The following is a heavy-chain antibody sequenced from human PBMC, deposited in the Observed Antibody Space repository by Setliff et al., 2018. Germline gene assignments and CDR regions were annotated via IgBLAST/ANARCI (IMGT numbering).Heavy chain of an antibody. CDR3: ARPRGVYYDSSGPFDY. V-gene: IGHV3-30-3*01. CDR2: ISYDGGNK. J-gene: IGHJ4*02. Sequence: PGGSLRLSCAASGFTFSTYAIHWVRQAPGKGLEWVAVISYDGGNKFYADSVKGRFSISRDNSKNTVNLQMNSLRPEDTAVYYCARPRGVYYDSSGPFDYWGQGTLVTVS. D-gene: IGHD3-22*01. CDR1: GFTFSTYA.